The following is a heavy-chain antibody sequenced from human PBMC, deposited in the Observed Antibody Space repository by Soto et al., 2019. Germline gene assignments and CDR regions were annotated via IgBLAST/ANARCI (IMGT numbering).Heavy chain of an antibody. D-gene: IGHD6-19*01. CDR3: AKDASAQWLTSGSFDY. J-gene: IGHJ4*02. Sequence: GGSLRLSCAASGFTFSRYAMSWVRQAPGKGLEWVSAISGSGGSTYYADSVKGRFTISRDNSKNTLYLQMNSLRAEDTAVYYCAKDASAQWLTSGSFDYWGQGTLVTVSS. CDR2: ISGSGGST. CDR1: GFTFSRYA. V-gene: IGHV3-23*01.